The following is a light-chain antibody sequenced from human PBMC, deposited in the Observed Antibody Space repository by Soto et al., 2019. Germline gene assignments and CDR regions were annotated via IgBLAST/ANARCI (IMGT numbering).Light chain of an antibody. Sequence: ELTQPPSVSVSPGQTSSITCSGDNLGDKDVCWYQQKPGQSPVLVIYQNSRRPSGIPERFSGSKSGNTATLTISGTQALDEADYSCQAWDSSTGVFGTGTPVTVL. J-gene: IGLJ1*01. CDR1: NLGDKD. CDR2: QNS. V-gene: IGLV3-1*01. CDR3: QAWDSSTGV.